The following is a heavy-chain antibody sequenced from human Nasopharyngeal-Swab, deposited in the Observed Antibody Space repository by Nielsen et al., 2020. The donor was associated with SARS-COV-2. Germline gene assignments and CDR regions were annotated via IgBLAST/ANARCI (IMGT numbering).Heavy chain of an antibody. J-gene: IGHJ4*02. CDR3: TTDFYFDY. Sequence: GESLKISCAASGFIFSAYAIHWVRQASGKGPEWVGRIGDKDHNYATTYGASVQGRFNISRDDSKNTAFLQMDSLKTEDTALYYCTTDFYFDYWGQGTLVTVSS. CDR2: IGDKDHNYAT. V-gene: IGHV3-73*01. CDR1: GFIFSAYA.